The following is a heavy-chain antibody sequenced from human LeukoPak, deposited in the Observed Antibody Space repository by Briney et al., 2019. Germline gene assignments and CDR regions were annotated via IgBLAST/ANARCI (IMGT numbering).Heavy chain of an antibody. Sequence: SETLSLTCTLSGGFIGSHYWTWIRQPPGKGLEWIGYIYHSGNTKYNPSLKSRVTISVDKSKNQFSLRLTSVTAADTAVYYCARGGVLKSADYWGQGTLVTVSS. CDR2: IYHSGNT. J-gene: IGHJ4*02. CDR1: GGFIGSHY. V-gene: IGHV4-59*11. CDR3: ARGGVLKSADY. D-gene: IGHD3-16*01.